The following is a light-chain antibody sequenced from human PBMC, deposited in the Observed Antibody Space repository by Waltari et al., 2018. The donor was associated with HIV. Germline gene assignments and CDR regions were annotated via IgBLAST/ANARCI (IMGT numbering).Light chain of an antibody. J-gene: IGLJ2*01. CDR2: WTE. CDR3: AAWDDSLSAL. CDR1: SSNIGSNY. V-gene: IGLV1-47*01. Sequence: QSVLTQPPSASGTPGQRVTISCSGASSNIGSNYVYWYQELPGTAPKLLIYWTEQRPSGVRDRVSGSKSGTSASLAISGLRSEDEADYYCAAWDDSLSALFGGGTKLTVL.